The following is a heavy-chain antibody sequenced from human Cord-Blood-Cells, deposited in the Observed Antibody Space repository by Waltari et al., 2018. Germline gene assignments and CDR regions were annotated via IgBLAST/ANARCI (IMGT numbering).Heavy chain of an antibody. CDR3: ASEGPSSSSWYPYFQH. V-gene: IGHV1-2*02. J-gene: IGHJ1*01. CDR2: INPNSGGT. CDR1: GYTFTGYY. Sequence: QVQLVQSGAEVKKPGASVKVSCKASGYTFTGYYMHWVRQAPGQGLEWMGWINPNSGGTNYAQKFQGRVTRTRHTSISTAYMELSRLRSDDTAVYYCASEGPSSSSWYPYFQHWGQGTLVTVSS. D-gene: IGHD6-13*01.